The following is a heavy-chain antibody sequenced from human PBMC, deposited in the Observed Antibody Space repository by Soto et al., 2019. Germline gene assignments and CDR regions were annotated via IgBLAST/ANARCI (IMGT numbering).Heavy chain of an antibody. CDR3: VSASGWTYYFDY. CDR1: GFTFSSHS. J-gene: IGHJ4*02. CDR2: ISSSGSSSYI. D-gene: IGHD6-19*01. Sequence: GGSLRLSCAASGFTFSSHSTNWVRQAPGKGLEWVSYISSSGSSSYINYADSVKGRFTISRDNAKNSLYLQMNSLRADDTAVYYCVSASGWTYYFDYWGQGALVTVSS. V-gene: IGHV3-21*01.